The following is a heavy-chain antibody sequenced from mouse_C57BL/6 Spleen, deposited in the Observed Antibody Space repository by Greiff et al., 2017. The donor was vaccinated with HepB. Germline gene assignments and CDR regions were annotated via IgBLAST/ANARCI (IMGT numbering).Heavy chain of an antibody. J-gene: IGHJ1*03. CDR1: GFSFTSYG. CDR3: AKNEDYDGYWYFDV. D-gene: IGHD2-4*01. CDR2: IWRGGST. V-gene: IGHV2-5*01. Sequence: VQLQQSGPGLVQPSQSLSITCTVSGFSFTSYGVHWVRQSPGKGLEWLGVIWRGGSTDYNAAFMSRLSITKDNSKSQVFFKMNSLQADDTAIYYCAKNEDYDGYWYFDVWGTGTTVTVSS.